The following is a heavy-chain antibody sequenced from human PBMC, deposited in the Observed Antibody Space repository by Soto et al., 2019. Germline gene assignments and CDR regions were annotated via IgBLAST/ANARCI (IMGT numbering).Heavy chain of an antibody. CDR2: ISAYNGNT. CDR3: ARDRVAVAGTGAPEDY. CDR1: GYTFTSYG. D-gene: IGHD6-19*01. J-gene: IGHJ4*02. V-gene: IGHV1-18*01. Sequence: ASVKVSCKASGYTFTSYGISWVRQAPGQGLEWMGWISAYNGNTNYAQKLQGRVTMTTDTSTSTAYMELRSLRSDDTAVYHCARDRVAVAGTGAPEDYWGQGTLVTVSS.